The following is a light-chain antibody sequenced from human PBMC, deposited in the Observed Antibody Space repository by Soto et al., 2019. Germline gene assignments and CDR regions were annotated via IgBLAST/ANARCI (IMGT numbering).Light chain of an antibody. CDR3: LQYNVYPLS. Sequence: DIQMTQFPSTLAASVGDRVTITCRASQNINRWLAWYQQRPGKAPDLLIRKASTLEVGVPSRFSGSASGTEFTLTISSLQPDDFAVYFCLQYNVYPLSFGGGTKVEIK. V-gene: IGKV1-5*03. J-gene: IGKJ4*01. CDR2: KAS. CDR1: QNINRW.